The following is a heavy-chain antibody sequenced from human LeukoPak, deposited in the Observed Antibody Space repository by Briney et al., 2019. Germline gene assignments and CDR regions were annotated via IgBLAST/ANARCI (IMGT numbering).Heavy chain of an antibody. CDR3: ARDSRIVGAAFFDY. CDR1: GYTLTELS. CDR2: FDPEDGEA. Sequence: ASVKVSCKVSGYTLTELSMHWVRQAPGKGLEWMGGFDPEDGEAIYAQKFQGRVTMTEDTSTDTAYMELSSLRSEDTAVYYCARDSRIVGAAFFDYWGQGTLVTVSS. D-gene: IGHD1-26*01. V-gene: IGHV1-24*01. J-gene: IGHJ4*02.